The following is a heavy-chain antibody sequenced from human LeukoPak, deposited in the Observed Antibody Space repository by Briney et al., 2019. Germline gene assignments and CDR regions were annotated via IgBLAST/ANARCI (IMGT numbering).Heavy chain of an antibody. CDR1: GYTFTGYY. CDR2: INPNSGGT. Sequence: ASVKVSCKASGYTFTGYYMHWVRQAPGQGLEWMGWINPNSGGTNYAQKFRGRVTKTRDTSIRTAYMELTRLRSDDTAVYYCARIGDHYYGSGSYQSPNWFDPWGQGTLVTVSS. CDR3: ARIGDHYYGSGSYQSPNWFDP. J-gene: IGHJ5*02. V-gene: IGHV1-2*02. D-gene: IGHD3-10*01.